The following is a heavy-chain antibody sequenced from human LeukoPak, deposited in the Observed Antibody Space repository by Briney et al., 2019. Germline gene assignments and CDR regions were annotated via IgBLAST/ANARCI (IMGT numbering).Heavy chain of an antibody. CDR3: ARESGYDSSGYYYGPPGY. CDR2: ISSSGSTI. D-gene: IGHD3-22*01. CDR1: GFTLSTYW. V-gene: IGHV3-11*01. J-gene: IGHJ4*02. Sequence: PGGSLRLSYAASGFTLSTYWMSWIRQAPGKGLEWVSYISSSGSTIYYADSVKGRFTISRDNAKNSLYLQMNSLRAEDTAVYYCARESGYDSSGYYYGPPGYWGQGTLVTVSS.